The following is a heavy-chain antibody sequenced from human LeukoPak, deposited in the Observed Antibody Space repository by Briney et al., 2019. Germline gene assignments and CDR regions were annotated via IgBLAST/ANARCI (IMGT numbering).Heavy chain of an antibody. D-gene: IGHD5-12*01. CDR1: GFTFGDYA. CDR2: IRSKAYGGTT. J-gene: IGHJ4*02. CDR3: TRDPRAYSGYDNFYFDC. V-gene: IGHV3-49*04. Sequence: GRSLRLSCTASGFTFGDYAVNWVRQAPGKGLEWLGFIRSKAYGGTTEYAASVKGRFTISRDDSKSIAYLQMNSLKTEDTAVYYCTRDPRAYSGYDNFYFDCWGQGTLVTVSS.